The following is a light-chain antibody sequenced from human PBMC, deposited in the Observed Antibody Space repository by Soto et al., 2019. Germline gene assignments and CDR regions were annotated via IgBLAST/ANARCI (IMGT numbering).Light chain of an antibody. J-gene: IGKJ1*01. CDR3: QQRRNGSR. Sequence: ENVLTQSSSTLSXXAGAXTKIXCRASPSVSRYLAWYQQKPCQAPRLLVYATCYSATGITASLRGSGYGTDFTLPISSLEAEDFAVDYYQQRRNGSRLGQG. V-gene: IGKV3-11*01. CDR1: PSVSRY. CDR2: ATC.